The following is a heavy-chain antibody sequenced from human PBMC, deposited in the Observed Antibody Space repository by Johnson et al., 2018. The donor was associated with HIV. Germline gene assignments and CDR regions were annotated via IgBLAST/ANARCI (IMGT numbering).Heavy chain of an antibody. D-gene: IGHD6-6*01. V-gene: IGHV3-30-3*01. CDR3: ARDLSRGGIAARLGAFDI. CDR2: ISYDGSNK. Sequence: VHLVESGGGLVQPGGYLRLSCAASGFTFSSYAMHWVRQAPGKGLEWVAVISYDGSNKYYADSVKGRFTISRDNSKNTLYLQMNSLRAEDTAVYYCARDLSRGGIAARLGAFDIWGQGTMVIVSS. CDR1: GFTFSSYA. J-gene: IGHJ3*02.